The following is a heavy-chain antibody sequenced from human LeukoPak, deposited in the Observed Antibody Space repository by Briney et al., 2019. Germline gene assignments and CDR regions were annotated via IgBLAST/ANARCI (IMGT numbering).Heavy chain of an antibody. CDR2: ISAYNGNT. Sequence: AASVKVSCKASGYTFTSYGISWVRQAPGQGLEWMGWISAYNGNTNYAQKLQGRVTMTTDTSTSTAYMELRSLRSDDTAVYYCARLDCSGTSCHSDYWGQGTLVTVSS. CDR1: GYTFTSYG. CDR3: ARLDCSGTSCHSDY. D-gene: IGHD2-2*01. V-gene: IGHV1-18*01. J-gene: IGHJ4*02.